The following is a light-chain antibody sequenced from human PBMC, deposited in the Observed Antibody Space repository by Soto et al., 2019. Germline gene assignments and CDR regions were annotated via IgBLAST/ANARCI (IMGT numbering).Light chain of an antibody. V-gene: IGKV3-20*01. Sequence: EIVLTQSPGTLSLSPVERATLSCRASQSVSSSYLAGYRQKPGQAPRLLLYGASSRPTGIPDRLSGSGSGTDFTLTISRLEPEDYAVYYCQQYGSSPQLTFGGGTKVEIK. CDR1: QSVSSSY. J-gene: IGKJ4*01. CDR3: QQYGSSPQLT. CDR2: GAS.